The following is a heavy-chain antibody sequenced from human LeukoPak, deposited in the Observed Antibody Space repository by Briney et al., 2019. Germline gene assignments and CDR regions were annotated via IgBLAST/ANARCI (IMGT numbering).Heavy chain of an antibody. CDR3: VKDGGVGATARSYYYYGMDV. D-gene: IGHD1-26*01. CDR2: ISSNGGST. Sequence: GGSLRLSCSASGFTFSSYAMHWVRQAPGKGLEYVSAISSNGGSTYYADSVKGRFTISRDNSKNTLYLQMSSLRAEDTAVYYCVKDGGVGATARSYYYYGMDVWGQGTTVTVPS. J-gene: IGHJ6*02. V-gene: IGHV3-64D*06. CDR1: GFTFSSYA.